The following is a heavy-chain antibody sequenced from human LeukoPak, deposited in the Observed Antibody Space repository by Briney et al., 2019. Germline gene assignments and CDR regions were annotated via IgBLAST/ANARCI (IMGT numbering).Heavy chain of an antibody. CDR3: ALFGNWFDP. V-gene: IGHV3-23*01. D-gene: IGHD3-16*01. J-gene: IGHJ5*02. CDR1: GFTLSSYD. CDR2: ISVSGNT. Sequence: SWGSLTLSCAASGFTLSSYDMSWVRQGPGKGLEWVSAISVSGNTYHADSVKSRFTISRDNAKNSLYLQMNSLRAGDTAVYYCALFGNWFDPWGQGTLVTVSS.